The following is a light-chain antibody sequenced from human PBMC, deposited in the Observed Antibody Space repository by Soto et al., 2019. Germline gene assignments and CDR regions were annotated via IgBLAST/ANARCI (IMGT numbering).Light chain of an antibody. V-gene: IGKV3-20*01. Sequence: EIVLTQSPGTLSLSPGEGATLSCRASQSVSTNFFAWYQQKPGQAPRLLIYGASTRATGIPDRFSGSGSGXXXXXXISRLEPEDFAVYYCQQYGRTSWTFGQGTKVEIK. CDR2: GAS. CDR3: QQYGRTSWT. CDR1: QSVSTNF. J-gene: IGKJ1*01.